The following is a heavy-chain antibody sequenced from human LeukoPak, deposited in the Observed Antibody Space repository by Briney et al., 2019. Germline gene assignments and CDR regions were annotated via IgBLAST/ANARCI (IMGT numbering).Heavy chain of an antibody. V-gene: IGHV3-30*18. J-gene: IGHJ4*02. Sequence: GGSLRLSFAASEFTFSKFPMGWVRQAPGKGLEWLAAISYDGHVNYYADSVKGRFTISRDNSRNTVYLQMNSLRAEDTAVYYCAKPYLCSGDCHFDSWGQGTLVTVSS. CDR3: AKPYLCSGDCHFDS. CDR2: ISYDGHVN. D-gene: IGHD2-21*02. CDR1: EFTFSKFP.